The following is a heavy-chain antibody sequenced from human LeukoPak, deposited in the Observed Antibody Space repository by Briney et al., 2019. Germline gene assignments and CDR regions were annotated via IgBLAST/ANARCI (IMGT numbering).Heavy chain of an antibody. Sequence: GGSLRLSCAASGFTFSSYGMHWVRQAPGKGLEWVAVISYDGSSKYYADSVKGRFTISRDNSKNTLYLQMNSLRAEDTAVYYCAKSLCGSGFGIDYWGQGTLVTVSS. D-gene: IGHD3-10*01. CDR3: AKSLCGSGFGIDY. J-gene: IGHJ4*02. CDR1: GFTFSSYG. CDR2: ISYDGSSK. V-gene: IGHV3-30*18.